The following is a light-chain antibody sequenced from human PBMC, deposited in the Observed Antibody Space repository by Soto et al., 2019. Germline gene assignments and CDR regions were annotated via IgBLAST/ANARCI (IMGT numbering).Light chain of an antibody. CDR2: KAS. CDR3: QEYNSYSWT. CDR1: QSISIW. Sequence: DIQMTQSPSTLSASVGDRVTITCRASQSISIWLAWFQQKPGEAPKLLIYKASTLESGVPSRFSGSGSGTEFTLTISSLQPDDFATYYCQEYNSYSWTFGQGTKVEIK. J-gene: IGKJ1*01. V-gene: IGKV1-5*03.